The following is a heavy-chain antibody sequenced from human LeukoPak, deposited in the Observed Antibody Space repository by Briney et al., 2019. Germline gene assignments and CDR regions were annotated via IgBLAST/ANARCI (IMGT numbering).Heavy chain of an antibody. CDR1: GFTFSSYW. D-gene: IGHD3-22*01. CDR3: ARGNIAMIVGSSFDY. Sequence: GGSLRLSCAASGFTFSSYWMSWVRQAPGKGLEWVSSISSSTSYIYYSDSVKGRFTISRDNAKNSLYLQMDSLRAEDTAVYYCARGNIAMIVGSSFDYWGQGTLVTVSS. V-gene: IGHV3-21*01. CDR2: ISSSTSYI. J-gene: IGHJ4*02.